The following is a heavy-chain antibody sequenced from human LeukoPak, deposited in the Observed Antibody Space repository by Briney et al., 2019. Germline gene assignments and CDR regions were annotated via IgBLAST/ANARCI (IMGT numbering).Heavy chain of an antibody. CDR3: AAGTMVRGVESMDV. J-gene: IGHJ6*04. CDR2: IVVGSGNT. Sequence: ASVNVSCKASGFTFTSSAVQWVRQARGQRLEWIGWIVVGSGNTNYAQKFQERVTITRDMSTSTAYMELSSLRSEDTAVYYCAAGTMVRGVESMDVWGKGTTVTVSS. D-gene: IGHD3-10*01. V-gene: IGHV1-58*01. CDR1: GFTFTSSA.